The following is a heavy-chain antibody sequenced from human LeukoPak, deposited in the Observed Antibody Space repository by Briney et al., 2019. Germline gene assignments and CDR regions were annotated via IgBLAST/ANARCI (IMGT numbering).Heavy chain of an antibody. CDR1: GYTFTGYY. J-gene: IGHJ4*02. D-gene: IGHD3-10*01. V-gene: IGHV1-2*02. CDR2: INPNSGGT. Sequence: GASVKVSCKASGYTFTGYYMHWVRQAPGQGLEWMGWINPNSGGTNYAQKFQGRVTMTRDTSISTAYMELSRLRSDDTAVYYCARGAYGSGSYYNPGGHHFDYWGQGTLVTVSS. CDR3: ARGAYGSGSYYNPGGHHFDY.